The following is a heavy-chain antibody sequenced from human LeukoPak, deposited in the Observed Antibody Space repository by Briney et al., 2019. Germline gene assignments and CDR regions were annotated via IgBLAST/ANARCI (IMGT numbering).Heavy chain of an antibody. J-gene: IGHJ4*02. CDR3: VREARGYHYTYFDY. D-gene: IGHD5-18*01. V-gene: IGHV3-13*01. CDR2: VSSGFHA. CDR1: GFTLGSHD. Sequence: GGSLRLSCTASGFTLGSHDMHWVREIPGQGLEWVAAVSSGFHAFFADSVQGRFTVSREDARNSLYLQMNSLRAGDTAVYYCVREARGYHYTYFDYWGQGTLVTVSS.